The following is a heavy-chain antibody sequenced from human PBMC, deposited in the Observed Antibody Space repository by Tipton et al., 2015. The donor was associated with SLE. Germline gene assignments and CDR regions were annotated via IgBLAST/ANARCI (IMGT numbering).Heavy chain of an antibody. CDR1: DYSISSTYY. J-gene: IGHJ4*02. CDR3: ARLSTDYADRSGYGYFDH. V-gene: IGHV4-38-2*01. D-gene: IGHD3-22*01. CDR2: IYHTGTT. Sequence: TLSLTCVVSDYSISSTYYWGWIRQPPGKGLEWIGNIYHTGTTSYIPSLKSRVTISIYTSKNKFSLKMTAVTAADTAVYYCARLSTDYADRSGYGYFDHWGQGTLVTVSS.